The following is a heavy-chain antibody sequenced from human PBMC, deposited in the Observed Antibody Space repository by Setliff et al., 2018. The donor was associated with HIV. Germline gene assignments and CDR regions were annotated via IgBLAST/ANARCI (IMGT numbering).Heavy chain of an antibody. Sequence: SETLSLTCTVSGDSVSSARYYWSWIRQSPGKGREWIGYIYYSGITTYNPSLKSRVTISIETSKNQFSLRLNPVTAADTAVYYCVRDPGGIFDAFDVWGQGTMVTVSS. V-gene: IGHV4-61*01. J-gene: IGHJ3*01. CDR2: IYYSGIT. CDR1: GDSVSSARYY. D-gene: IGHD3-3*01. CDR3: VRDPGGIFDAFDV.